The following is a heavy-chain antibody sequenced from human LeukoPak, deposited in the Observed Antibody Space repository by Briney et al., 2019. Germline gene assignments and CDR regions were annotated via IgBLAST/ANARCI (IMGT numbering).Heavy chain of an antibody. CDR2: IIPILGIA. D-gene: IGHD2-2*01. J-gene: IGHJ4*02. CDR1: GGTFISYT. Sequence: ASVKVSCKASGGTFISYTISWVRQAPGQGLEWMGRIIPILGIANYAQKFQGRVTITADKSTSTAYMELSSLRSEDTAVYYCAIRYCSSTSCETVVHYWGQGTLVTVSS. V-gene: IGHV1-69*02. CDR3: AIRYCSSTSCETVVHY.